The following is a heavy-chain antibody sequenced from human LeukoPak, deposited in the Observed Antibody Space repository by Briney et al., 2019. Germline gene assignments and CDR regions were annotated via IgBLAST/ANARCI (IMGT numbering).Heavy chain of an antibody. CDR2: IKKDGSEK. Sequence: GGSLRLSCAASGFTFSTYWMSWVRQAPGKGLEWVANIKKDGSEKYYMDSVKGRFTISRDNAENSVYLQMNSLRAEDTAVYFCAREGVYCSGSSCLKAYWGQGTQVTVSS. D-gene: IGHD2-15*01. CDR3: AREGVYCSGSSCLKAY. J-gene: IGHJ4*02. CDR1: GFTFSTYW. V-gene: IGHV3-7*03.